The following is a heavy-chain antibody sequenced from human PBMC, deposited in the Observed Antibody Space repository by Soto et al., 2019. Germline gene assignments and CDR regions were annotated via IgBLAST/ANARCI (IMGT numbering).Heavy chain of an antibody. CDR3: ARANYYGSPGDFDY. J-gene: IGHJ4*02. D-gene: IGHD3-10*01. CDR2: ISSSSSTI. Sequence: EVQLVESGGGLVQPGGSLRLSCAASGFTFSSYSTNWVRQAPGKGLEWVSYISSSSSTIYYADSVKGRFTISRDNAKNSLYLQMNSLRAEDTAVYYCARANYYGSPGDFDYWGQGTLVTVSS. CDR1: GFTFSSYS. V-gene: IGHV3-48*01.